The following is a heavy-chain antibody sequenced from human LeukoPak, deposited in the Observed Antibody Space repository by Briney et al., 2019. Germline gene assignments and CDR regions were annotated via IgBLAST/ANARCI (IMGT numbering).Heavy chain of an antibody. J-gene: IGHJ4*02. D-gene: IGHD5-18*01. CDR2: INPNSGGT. V-gene: IGHV1-2*02. CDR3: ARDDRGYSYGSDY. CDR1: GYTFNGYY. Sequence: GASVKVSCKASGYTFNGYYMHWVRQAPGQGLEWMGWINPNSGGTNYAQKFQGRVTMTRDTSISTAYMELSRLRSDDTAVYYCARDDRGYSYGSDYWGQGTLVTVSS.